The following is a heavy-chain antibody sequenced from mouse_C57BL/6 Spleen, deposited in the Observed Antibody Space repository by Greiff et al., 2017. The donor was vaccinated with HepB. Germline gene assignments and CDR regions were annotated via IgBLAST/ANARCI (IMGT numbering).Heavy chain of an antibody. CDR3: ARAGGLRRYFDV. CDR1: GFTFSSYA. D-gene: IGHD2-4*01. Sequence: EVQRVESGGGLVKPGGSLKLSCAASGFTFSSYAMSSVRQTPEKRLEWVATISDGGSYTYYPDNVKGRFTISRDNAKNNLYLQMSHLKSEDTAMYYCARAGGLRRYFDVWGTGTTVTVSS. CDR2: ISDGGSYT. J-gene: IGHJ1*03. V-gene: IGHV5-4*01.